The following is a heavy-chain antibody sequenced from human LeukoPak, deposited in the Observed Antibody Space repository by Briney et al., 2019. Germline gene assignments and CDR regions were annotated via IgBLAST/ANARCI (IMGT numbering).Heavy chain of an antibody. D-gene: IGHD6-13*01. CDR1: GFTFSSYS. Sequence: KPGGSLRLSCAASGFTFSSYSMNWVRQAPGKGLEWFSSISSSSSYIYYADSVKGRFTISRDNAKNSLYLQMNSLRAEDTAVYYCARDDRVVAAAGEKEHDYWGQGTLVTVSS. CDR2: ISSSSSYI. J-gene: IGHJ4*02. CDR3: ARDDRVVAAAGEKEHDY. V-gene: IGHV3-21*01.